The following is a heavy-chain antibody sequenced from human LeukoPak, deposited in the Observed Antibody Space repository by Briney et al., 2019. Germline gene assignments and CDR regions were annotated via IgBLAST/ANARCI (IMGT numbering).Heavy chain of an antibody. Sequence: PGGSLRLSCAASGFTFSTYTMHWVRQAPGEGLEWVAVISYDGSKKYCADSVKGRFTVSRDNSKNTLYLQMNSLGAEDTAVYYCAREHNSFSAAPFDYWGQGTLVTVSS. CDR1: GFTFSTYT. CDR3: AREHNSFSAAPFDY. D-gene: IGHD2/OR15-2a*01. J-gene: IGHJ4*02. V-gene: IGHV3-30-3*01. CDR2: ISYDGSKK.